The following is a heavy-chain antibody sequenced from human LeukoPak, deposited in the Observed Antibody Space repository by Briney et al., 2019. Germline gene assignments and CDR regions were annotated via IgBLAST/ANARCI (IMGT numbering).Heavy chain of an antibody. D-gene: IGHD5-12*01. V-gene: IGHV3-66*01. CDR3: ARDLGYSAYATVRGYAVDI. J-gene: IGHJ3*02. CDR2: IYSGGST. CDR1: GFXVSTNY. Sequence: PGGSLRLSCAASGFXVSTNYISWVRQAPGKGLEWVSLIYSGGSTYYADSVKGRFTISRDISQNTLYLQMNSLRAEDTAVYYCARDLGYSAYATVRGYAVDIWGQGTMVTVSS.